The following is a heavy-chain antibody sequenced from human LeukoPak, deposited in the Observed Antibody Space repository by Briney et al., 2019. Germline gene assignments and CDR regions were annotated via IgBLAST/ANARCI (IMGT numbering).Heavy chain of an antibody. V-gene: IGHV3-48*01. CDR2: ISSSSSTI. D-gene: IGHD2-15*01. CDR3: ARGSLLGSGEVNWFDP. Sequence: GGSLRLSCAASGFTFSSYSMNWVRQAPGKGLEWVSYISSSSSTIYYADSVKGRFTISRDNAKNSLYLQMNSLRAEDTAVYYCARGSLLGSGEVNWFDPWGQGTLVTVSS. CDR1: GFTFSSYS. J-gene: IGHJ5*02.